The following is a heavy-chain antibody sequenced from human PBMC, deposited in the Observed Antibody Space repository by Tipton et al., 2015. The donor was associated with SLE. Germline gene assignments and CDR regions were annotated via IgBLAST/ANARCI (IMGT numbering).Heavy chain of an antibody. Sequence: QVQLVQSGAEVKKPGASVNVSCKASGYTFTGYYMHWVRQAPGQGLEWMGWINPNSGGTNYAQKFQGRVSMTRDTSISTAYMDLSRLRSDDTAVYYCARERSQWLARDWFDPWGQGTLVTVSS. CDR2: INPNSGGT. CDR1: GYTFTGYY. V-gene: IGHV1-2*02. CDR3: ARERSQWLARDWFDP. J-gene: IGHJ5*02. D-gene: IGHD6-19*01.